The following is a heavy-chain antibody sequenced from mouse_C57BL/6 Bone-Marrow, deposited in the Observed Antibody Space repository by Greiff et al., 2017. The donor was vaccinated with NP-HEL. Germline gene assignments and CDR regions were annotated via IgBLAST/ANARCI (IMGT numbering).Heavy chain of an antibody. CDR1: GFNIKDDY. V-gene: IGHV14-4*01. CDR3: TTGLRYFDY. Sequence: VQLQQSGAELVRPGASVKLSCTASGFNIKDDYMHWVKQRPEQGLEWIGWIDPENGDTEYASKFQGKATITADTSSNTAYLQLSSLTSEDTAVYYGTTGLRYFDYWGQGTTLTVSS. CDR2: IDPENGDT. J-gene: IGHJ2*01. D-gene: IGHD1-1*01.